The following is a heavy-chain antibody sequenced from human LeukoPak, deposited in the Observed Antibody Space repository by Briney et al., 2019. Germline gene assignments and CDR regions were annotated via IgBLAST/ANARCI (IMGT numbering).Heavy chain of an antibody. D-gene: IGHD3-10*01. CDR2: ISSSGSTI. CDR1: GFTFSSYE. V-gene: IGHV3-48*03. CDR3: ARVLTSFGDPGDY. Sequence: GGSLRLSCAASGFTFSSYEMNWVRQAPGKGLEWVSYISSSGSTIYYADSVKGRFTISRDNAKNSLYLQMNSLRAEDTAVYYCARVLTSFGDPGDYWGQGTLVTVSS. J-gene: IGHJ4*02.